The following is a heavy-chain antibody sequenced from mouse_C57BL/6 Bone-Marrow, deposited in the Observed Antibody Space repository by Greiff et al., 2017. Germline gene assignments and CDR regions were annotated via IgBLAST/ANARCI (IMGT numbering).Heavy chain of an antibody. CDR1: GFNIKNTY. Sequence: EVHLVESVAELVRPGASVKLSCTASGFNIKNTYMHWVKQRPEQGLEWIGRLDPANGNTKYAPKFPGKATITADTSSNTAYLQLRSLTSEDTAIYYSGGLDPYAGLDYWGQGTSLTVSS. CDR2: LDPANGNT. CDR3: GGLDPYAGLDY. D-gene: IGHD3-3*01. J-gene: IGHJ2*03. V-gene: IGHV14-3*01.